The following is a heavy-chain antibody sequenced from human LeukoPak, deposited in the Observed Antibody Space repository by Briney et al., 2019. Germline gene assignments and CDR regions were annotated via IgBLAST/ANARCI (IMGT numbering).Heavy chain of an antibody. CDR2: INPNTGGT. Sequence: ASVKVSCKASGYTLTSYGISWVRQAPGQGLEWMGWINPNTGGTNYAQKFLGRVTMTRDTSISTVYMELSRLRSDDTAVYYCARVRHYGSGTFLWAPSFDIWGQGTTVTVSS. J-gene: IGHJ3*02. D-gene: IGHD3-10*01. CDR3: ARVRHYGSGTFLWAPSFDI. V-gene: IGHV1-2*02. CDR1: GYTLTSYG.